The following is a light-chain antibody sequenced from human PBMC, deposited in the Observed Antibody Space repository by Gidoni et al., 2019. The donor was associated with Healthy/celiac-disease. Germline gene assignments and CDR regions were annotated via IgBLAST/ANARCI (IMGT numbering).Light chain of an antibody. CDR2: DAS. V-gene: IGKV1-33*01. CDR1: QDISNY. CDR3: QHYDNLPPYT. J-gene: IGKJ2*01. Sequence: DIQMTQSPSSLSASVGDRVTITCQASQDISNYLNLYQQKPGKAPKLLIYDASNLETGVPSRFSGGGSGTDFTFTISSLQPEDIATYYCQHYDNLPPYTFGQGTKLEIK.